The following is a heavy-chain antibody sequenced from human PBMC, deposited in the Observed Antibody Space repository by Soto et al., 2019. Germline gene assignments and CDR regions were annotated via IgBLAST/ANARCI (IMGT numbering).Heavy chain of an antibody. J-gene: IGHJ6*02. Sequence: SETLSLTCAVSGGSISSGGYSWSWIRQPPGKGLEWIGYIYHSGSTYYNPSLKSRVTISVDRSKNQFSLKLSSVTAADTAVYYCAGTTVTPWVYYYYGMDVWGQGTTVTVSS. CDR2: IYHSGST. CDR1: GGSISSGGYS. D-gene: IGHD4-17*01. CDR3: AGTTVTPWVYYYYGMDV. V-gene: IGHV4-30-2*01.